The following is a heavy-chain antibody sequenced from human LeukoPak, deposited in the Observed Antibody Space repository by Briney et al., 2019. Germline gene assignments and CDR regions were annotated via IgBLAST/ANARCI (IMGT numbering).Heavy chain of an antibody. CDR1: RFTFTSYN. V-gene: IGHV3-30-3*01. J-gene: IGHJ4*02. CDR2: ISSDGSDK. Sequence: GGSLRLSCAASRFTFTSYNMHWVRQTPGKGLEWVAIISSDGSDKYYADSVKGRFSISRDNSRDTLNLQMNSLRAEDTAIYYCVQSTAWYRSSWYLIYWGQGILVTVSS. CDR3: VQSTAWYRSSWYLIY. D-gene: IGHD6-13*01.